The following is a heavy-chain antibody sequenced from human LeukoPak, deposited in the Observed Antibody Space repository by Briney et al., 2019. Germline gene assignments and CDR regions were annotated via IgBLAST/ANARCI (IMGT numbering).Heavy chain of an antibody. V-gene: IGHV4-59*08. CDR3: ARHSSSWTNWFDP. J-gene: IGHJ5*02. CDR1: GGSISIYY. D-gene: IGHD6-13*01. CDR2: IYYSGST. Sequence: PSETLSLTCTVPGGSISIYYWSWIRQPPGKGLECIGYIYYSGSTNYNPSLKSRVIISVDTSKNQFSLKLTSVTAADTAVYYCARHSSSWTNWFDPWGQGTLVTVSS.